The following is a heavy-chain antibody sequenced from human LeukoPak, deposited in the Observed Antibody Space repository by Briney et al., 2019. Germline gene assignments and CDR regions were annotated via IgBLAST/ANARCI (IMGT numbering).Heavy chain of an antibody. V-gene: IGHV3-30*02. J-gene: IGHJ4*02. CDR1: GFTFSSYG. D-gene: IGHD6-19*01. CDR3: TRHHSGWYSAYLDY. CDR2: IRYDGSNK. Sequence: LAGGSLRLSCAASGFTFSSYGMHWVRQAPGKGLEWVAFIRYDGSNKYYADSVKGRFTISRDDSKNTAYLQMNSLKTEDTAVYYCTRHHSGWYSAYLDYWGQGTLVTVSS.